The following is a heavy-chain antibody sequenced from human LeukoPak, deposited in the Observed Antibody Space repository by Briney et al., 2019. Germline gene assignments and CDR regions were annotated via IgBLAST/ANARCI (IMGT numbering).Heavy chain of an antibody. CDR2: LYNRGST. CDR3: VRDRGLGRGFDP. J-gene: IGHJ5*02. Sequence: PSETLSLTCTVSGGSLSSFYWSWIRQPAGKGLEWIGRLYNRGSTDYNPSLRSRVTMSLDTSKNQFSLKLNSVTAADTAMYYCVRDRGLGRGFDPWGQGTLVTVSS. CDR1: GGSLSSFY. D-gene: IGHD3-10*01. V-gene: IGHV4-4*07.